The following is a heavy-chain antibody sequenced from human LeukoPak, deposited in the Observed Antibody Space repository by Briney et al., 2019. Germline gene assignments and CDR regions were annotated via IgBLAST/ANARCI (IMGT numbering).Heavy chain of an antibody. CDR3: ARERDGRFFDY. CDR2: INQDGSEK. J-gene: IGHJ4*02. Sequence: GGSLRLSCAVSGLTFRSYWMSWVRQAPGKGLEWVANINQDGSEKYFVDSVKGRFTISRDNAKNSLHLQMNTLRAEDTAVYYCARERDGRFFDYWGQGTLVTVSS. CDR1: GLTFRSYW. V-gene: IGHV3-7*01. D-gene: IGHD5-24*01.